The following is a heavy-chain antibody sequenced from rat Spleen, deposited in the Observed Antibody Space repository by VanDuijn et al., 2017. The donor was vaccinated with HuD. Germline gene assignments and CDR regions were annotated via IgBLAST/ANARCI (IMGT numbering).Heavy chain of an antibody. V-gene: IGHV5-25*01. Sequence: EVQLVESGGGLVQPGRSMKLSCAALGFTFSNYYMTWVRQAPTKGLEWVASITTDGGNPYYRDSVKGRFTISRDNAKSTLYLQMDSLRSEDTATYYCARKYNYVDWYFDFWGPGTMVTVSS. CDR3: ARKYNYVDWYFDF. CDR2: ITTDGGNP. CDR1: GFTFSNYY. J-gene: IGHJ1*01. D-gene: IGHD1-4*01.